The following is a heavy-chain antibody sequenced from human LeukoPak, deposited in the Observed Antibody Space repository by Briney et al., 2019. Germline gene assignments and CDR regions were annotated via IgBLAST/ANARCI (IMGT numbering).Heavy chain of an antibody. CDR3: AGTNYYYYYMDV. CDR2: ISAYNGNT. Sequence: ASVKVSCKASGYTFTSYGISWVRQAPGQGLEWMGWISAYNGNTNYAQKLQGRVTMTTDTSTSTAYMELRSLRSDDTAVYHCAGTNYYYYYMDVWGKGTTVTISS. D-gene: IGHD1-1*01. V-gene: IGHV1-18*01. CDR1: GYTFTSYG. J-gene: IGHJ6*03.